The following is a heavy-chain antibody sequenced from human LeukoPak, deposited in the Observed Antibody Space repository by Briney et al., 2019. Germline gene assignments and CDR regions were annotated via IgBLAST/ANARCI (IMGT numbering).Heavy chain of an antibody. V-gene: IGHV3-33*01. J-gene: IGHJ3*02. CDR2: IWYDGSNK. CDR3: ARDTGLLLWFGELFPGAFDI. Sequence: PGRSLRLSCAASGLTFSSYGMHWVRQAPGKGLEWVAVIWYDGSNKYYADSEKGRFTISRDNSKNTLYLQMNSLRAEDTAVYYCARDTGLLLWFGELFPGAFDIWGQGTMVTVSS. CDR1: GLTFSSYG. D-gene: IGHD3-10*01.